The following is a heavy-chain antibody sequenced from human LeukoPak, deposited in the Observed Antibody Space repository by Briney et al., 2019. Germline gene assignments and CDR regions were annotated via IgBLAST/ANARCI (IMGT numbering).Heavy chain of an antibody. D-gene: IGHD6-13*01. CDR3: ARSHALIAAAGFFDY. CDR1: GGSISSSSYY. J-gene: IGHJ4*02. Sequence: SETLSLTCTVSGGSISSSSYYCCWIRQPPGKGLEWIGSIYYSGSTYYNPSLKSRVTISVDTSKNQFSLKLSSVTAADTAVYYCARSHALIAAAGFFDYWGQGTLVTVSS. CDR2: IYYSGST. V-gene: IGHV4-39*01.